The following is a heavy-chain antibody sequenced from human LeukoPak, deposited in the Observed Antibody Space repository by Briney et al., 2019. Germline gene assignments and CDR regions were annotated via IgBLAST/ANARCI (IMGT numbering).Heavy chain of an antibody. CDR3: AREAGYYYGSGSVDY. CDR2: IYYSGST. J-gene: IGHJ4*02. V-gene: IGHV4-30-4*01. CDR1: GGSISSGDYY. D-gene: IGHD3-10*01. Sequence: SETLSLTCTVSGGSISSGDYYWSWIRQPPGKGLEWIGYIYYSGSTYYNPSLKSRVTISVDTSKNQFSLKLSSVTAADTAVYYCAREAGYYYGSGSVDYWGQGTLVTVSS.